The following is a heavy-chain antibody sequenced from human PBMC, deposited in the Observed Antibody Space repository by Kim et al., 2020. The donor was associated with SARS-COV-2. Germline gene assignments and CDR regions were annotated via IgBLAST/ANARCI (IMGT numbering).Heavy chain of an antibody. CDR1: GGTFSSYA. J-gene: IGHJ4*02. V-gene: IGHV1-69*13. CDR3: ARERSLHLGELSLGYFDY. Sequence: SVKVSCKASGGTFSSYAISWVRQAPGQGLEWMGGIIPIFGTANYAQKFQGRVTITADESTSTAYMELSSLRSEDTAVYYCARERSLHLGELSLGYFDYWGQGTLVTVSS. D-gene: IGHD3-16*02. CDR2: IIPIFGTA.